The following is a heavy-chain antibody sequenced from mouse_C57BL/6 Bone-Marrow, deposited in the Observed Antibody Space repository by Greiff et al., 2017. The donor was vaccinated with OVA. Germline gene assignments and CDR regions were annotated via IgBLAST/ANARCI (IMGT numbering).Heavy chain of an antibody. J-gene: IGHJ2*01. CDR2: IDPNSGGT. D-gene: IGHD2-3*01. Sequence: VQLQQPGAELVKPGASVKLSCKASGYTFTSYWMHWVKQRPGRGLEWIGRIDPNSGGTKYNEKFKSKATLTVDKPSSTAYMRLSSLPSEDSAVYYCARSEGWLLRGYFDYWGQGTTLTVSS. CDR3: ARSEGWLLRGYFDY. CDR1: GYTFTSYW. V-gene: IGHV1-72*01.